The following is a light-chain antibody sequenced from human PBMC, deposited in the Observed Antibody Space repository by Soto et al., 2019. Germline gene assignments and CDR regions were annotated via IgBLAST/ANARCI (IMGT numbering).Light chain of an antibody. Sequence: DIQMTQSPSTLSASVGDRVTITCRVSQSINNCLAWYQQKPGKAPKLLIYKASSLESGVPPRFSGSGSGTQFTLTISSLQPEDFATYYCQQFDTYPSFGGGTKVEIK. V-gene: IGKV1-5*03. CDR1: QSINNC. CDR3: QQFDTYPS. J-gene: IGKJ4*01. CDR2: KAS.